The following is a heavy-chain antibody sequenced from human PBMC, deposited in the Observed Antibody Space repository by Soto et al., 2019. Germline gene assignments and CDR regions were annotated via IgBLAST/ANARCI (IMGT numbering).Heavy chain of an antibody. V-gene: IGHV1-2*02. CDR2: INPNSGGT. CDR3: ARDQSPSSGWPGMDV. D-gene: IGHD6-19*01. CDR1: GYPFTDYY. J-gene: IGHJ6*02. Sequence: GXSVKVYCKASGYPFTDYYRHWVRQTHGQGLEWMGWINPNSGGTNYAQKFQGRVTMTRDTSISTAYMELNRLRSDDTAVYYCARDQSPSSGWPGMDVWGQGTTVTVSS.